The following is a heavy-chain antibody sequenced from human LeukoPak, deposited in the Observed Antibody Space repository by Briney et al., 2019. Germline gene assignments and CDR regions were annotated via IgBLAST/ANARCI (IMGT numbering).Heavy chain of an antibody. CDR3: AKDAPEAYYYDSSGPTDYFDY. CDR1: GFTFSSYA. J-gene: IGHJ4*02. V-gene: IGHV3-23*01. Sequence: QTGGSLRLSCAASGFTFSSYAMSWVRQAPGKGLEWVSAISGSGGSTYYADSVKGRFTISRDNSKNTLYLQMNSLRAEDTAVYYCAKDAPEAYYYDSSGPTDYFDYWGQGTLVTVSS. CDR2: ISGSGGST. D-gene: IGHD3-22*01.